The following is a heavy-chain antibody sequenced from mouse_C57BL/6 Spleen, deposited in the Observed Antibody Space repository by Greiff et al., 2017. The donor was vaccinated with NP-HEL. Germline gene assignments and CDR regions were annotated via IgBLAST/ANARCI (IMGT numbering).Heavy chain of an antibody. CDR1: GYTFTDYY. CDR2: LYPGSGNT. V-gene: IGHV1-76*01. CDR3: ARDRPYAMDY. Sequence: VQLQESGAELVRPGASVKLSCKASGYTFTDYYINWVKQRPGQGLEWIARLYPGSGNTYYNEKFKGKATLTAEKSSSTAYMQLSSLTSEDSAVYFCARDRPYAMDYWGQGTSVTVSS. J-gene: IGHJ4*01. D-gene: IGHD2-14*01.